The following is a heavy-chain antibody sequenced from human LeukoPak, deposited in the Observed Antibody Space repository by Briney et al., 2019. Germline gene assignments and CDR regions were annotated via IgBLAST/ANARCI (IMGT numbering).Heavy chain of an antibody. J-gene: IGHJ4*02. V-gene: IGHV3-23*01. D-gene: IGHD5-24*01. CDR2: ISGSGGST. CDR1: GFTFSSYA. Sequence: GGSLRLSCAASGFTFSSYAMSWVRQAPGKGLEWVSAISGSGGSTYYADSVKGRFTISRDNSKNTLYLQMNSLRAEDTAVYYCVKASRGGYNAKYYFDYWGQGTLVTVSS. CDR3: VKASRGGYNAKYYFDY.